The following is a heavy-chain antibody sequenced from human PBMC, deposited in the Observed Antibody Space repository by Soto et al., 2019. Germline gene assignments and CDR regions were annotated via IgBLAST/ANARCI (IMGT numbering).Heavy chain of an antibody. D-gene: IGHD3-22*01. CDR3: ARQYYYDSSGRGPIDY. CDR1: GYSFTSYW. V-gene: IGHV5-51*01. Sequence: PGESLKISCNGSGYSFTSYWIGWVRQMPGKGLEWMGIIYPGDSDTRYSPSFQGQVTISADKSISTAYLQWSSLKASDTAMYYCARQYYYDSSGRGPIDYWGQGTLVTVSS. J-gene: IGHJ4*02. CDR2: IYPGDSDT.